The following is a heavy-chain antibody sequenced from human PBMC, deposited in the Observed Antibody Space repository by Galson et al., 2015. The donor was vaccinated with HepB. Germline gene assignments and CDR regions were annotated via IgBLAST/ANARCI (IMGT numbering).Heavy chain of an antibody. V-gene: IGHV3-15*01. CDR3: VRSYFDWLVGETY. D-gene: IGHD3-9*01. CDR2: IKNKIDGGTT. J-gene: IGHJ4*02. Sequence: ETLSLTCAVSGGSISSSNWWSWVRQPPGKGLEWVGRIKNKIDGGTTDYAAPVKGRFTISRDDSEDTLYLQMNSLKTEDTGVYYCVRSYFDWLVGETYWGQGTLVTVSS. CDR1: GGSISSSNW.